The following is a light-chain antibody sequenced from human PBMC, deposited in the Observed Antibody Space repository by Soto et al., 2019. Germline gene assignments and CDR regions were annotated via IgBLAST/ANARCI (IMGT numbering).Light chain of an antibody. Sequence: EIVLTQSPATLSFSPGEGATLSCKASQSVSSSYLAWYQQKPGQAPRLLIYGASSRATVIPDRFSGSGSGTDFTLTISRLEPEDFAVYYCQQYGSSPSWTFGQGTKVDIK. CDR3: QQYGSSPSWT. CDR2: GAS. J-gene: IGKJ1*01. CDR1: QSVSSSY. V-gene: IGKV3-20*01.